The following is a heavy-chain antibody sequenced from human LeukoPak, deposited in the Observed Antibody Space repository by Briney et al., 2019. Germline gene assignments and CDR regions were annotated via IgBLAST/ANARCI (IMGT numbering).Heavy chain of an antibody. V-gene: IGHV4-59*08. CDR1: GFTFSSYG. D-gene: IGHD2/OR15-2a*01. Sequence: PGRSLRLSCAASGFTFSSYGMHWIRQPPGKGLEWIAYISDIGSINYNPSLKSRVTISLDTSKNQFSLKLSSVTAADTAVYYCAGHHPRNTVDFWGQGTLVTVSS. CDR3: AGHHPRNTVDF. CDR2: ISDIGSI. J-gene: IGHJ4*02.